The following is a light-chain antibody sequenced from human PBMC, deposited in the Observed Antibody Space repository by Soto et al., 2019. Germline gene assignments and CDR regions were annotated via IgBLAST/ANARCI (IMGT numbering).Light chain of an antibody. V-gene: IGKV3-20*01. Sequence: EIMMTQSPATLSVSPGARATLSCRASQSVSSNFAWFQQKPGQAPRLLIYDASNRATGIPDRFSGSGSGTDFTLAISRLEPEDFAVYYCEHFGSSRTFGQGTKVDIK. J-gene: IGKJ1*01. CDR3: EHFGSSRT. CDR1: QSVSSN. CDR2: DAS.